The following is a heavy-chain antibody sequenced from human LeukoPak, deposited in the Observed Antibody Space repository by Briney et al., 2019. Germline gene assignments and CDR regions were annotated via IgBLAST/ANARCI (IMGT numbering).Heavy chain of an antibody. V-gene: IGHV1-69*13. Sequence: SVKVSCKVSGYTLTELSMHWVRQAPGQGLEWMGGIIPIFGTANYAQKFQGRVTITADESTSTAYMELSSLRSEDTAVYYCASLYDARDYWGQGTLVAVSS. J-gene: IGHJ4*02. CDR2: IIPIFGTA. D-gene: IGHD5/OR15-5a*01. CDR3: ASLYDARDY. CDR1: GYTLTELS.